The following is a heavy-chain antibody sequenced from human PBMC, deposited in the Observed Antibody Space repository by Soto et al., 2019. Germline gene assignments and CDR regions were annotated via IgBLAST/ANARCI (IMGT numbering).Heavy chain of an antibody. J-gene: IGHJ3*02. CDR2: ISSNGGST. V-gene: IGHV3-64*02. CDR1: GFTFSSYA. Sequence: GGSLRLSCAASGFTFSSYAMHWVRQAPGKGLEYVSAISSNGGSTYYADSVKGRFTISRDNSKNTLYLQMGSLRAEGMAVYYCARGSEYYGSSGYYFDAFGIWGQGTMVTVSS. D-gene: IGHD3-22*01. CDR3: ARGSEYYGSSGYYFDAFGI.